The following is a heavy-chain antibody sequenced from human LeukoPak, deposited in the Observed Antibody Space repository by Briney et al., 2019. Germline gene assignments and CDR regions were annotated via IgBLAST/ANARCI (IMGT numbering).Heavy chain of an antibody. D-gene: IGHD6-19*01. CDR2: IYYSGST. CDR1: GGSISSGGYY. Sequence: PSETLSLTCTVSGGSISSGGYYWSWIRQHPGKGVEWIGYIYYSGSTYYNPSLKSRVTISVDTSKNQFSLKLSSVTAADTAVYYCARDLHSSGFFDYWGQGTLVTVSS. V-gene: IGHV4-31*03. J-gene: IGHJ4*02. CDR3: ARDLHSSGFFDY.